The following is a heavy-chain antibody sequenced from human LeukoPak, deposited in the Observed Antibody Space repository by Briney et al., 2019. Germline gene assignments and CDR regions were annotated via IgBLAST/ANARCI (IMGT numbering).Heavy chain of an antibody. J-gene: IGHJ4*02. CDR2: INHSGST. CDR3: AQVGYSSSWYYFDY. D-gene: IGHD6-13*01. CDR1: GGSFSGYY. Sequence: PETLSLTCAVYGGSFSGYYWSWIRQPPGKGLEWIGEINHSGSTNYNPSLKSRVTISVDTSKNQFSLKLSSVTAADTAVYYCAQVGYSSSWYYFDYWGQGTLVTVSS. V-gene: IGHV4-34*01.